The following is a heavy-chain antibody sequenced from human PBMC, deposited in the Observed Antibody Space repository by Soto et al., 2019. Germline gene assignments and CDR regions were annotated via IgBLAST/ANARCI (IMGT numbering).Heavy chain of an antibody. CDR2: ISAYNGNT. CDR3: ARVYSSSSYYYYGMDV. D-gene: IGHD6-6*01. CDR1: GYTFTSYG. J-gene: IGHJ6*02. V-gene: IGHV1-18*01. Sequence: ASVKVSCKASGYTFTSYGIRWVRQAPGQGLEWMGWISAYNGNTNYAQKLQGRVTMTTDTSTSTAYMELRSLRSDDTAVYYCARVYSSSSYYYYGMDVWGQGTTVTVYS.